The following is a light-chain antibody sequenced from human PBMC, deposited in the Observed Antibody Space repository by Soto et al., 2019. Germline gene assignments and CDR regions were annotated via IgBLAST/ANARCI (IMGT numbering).Light chain of an antibody. J-gene: IGLJ3*02. CDR3: QAYDYSLTAFV. CDR1: NSNLGAGYD. Sequence: QSVLTQPPSVSGAPGQRVTISCTGNNSNLGAGYDVHWYQQLPGAAPKLVVFGNRNRPSGVPERFSGSKSGTSASLAITGLQAEHEADYYCQAYDYSLTAFVFGGGTKLTVL. V-gene: IGLV1-40*01. CDR2: GNR.